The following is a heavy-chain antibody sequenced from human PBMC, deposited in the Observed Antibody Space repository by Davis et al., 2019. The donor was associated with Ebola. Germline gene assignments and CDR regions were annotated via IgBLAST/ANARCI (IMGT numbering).Heavy chain of an antibody. Sequence: GESLKISCAASGFSFSTYSMNLVRQAPGKGLEWVSSISYSCIYIYYAESVKGRFTISRENANNSLTLQMNSLGAEETAVYYCARGRSLLADAFHIWGQGTMVTASS. CDR2: ISYSCIYI. CDR3: ARGRSLLADAFHI. CDR1: GFSFSTYS. D-gene: IGHD2-8*02. J-gene: IGHJ3*02. V-gene: IGHV3-21*01.